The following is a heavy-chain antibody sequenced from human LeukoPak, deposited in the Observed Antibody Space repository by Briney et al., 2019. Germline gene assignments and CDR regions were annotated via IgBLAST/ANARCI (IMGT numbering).Heavy chain of an antibody. J-gene: IGHJ6*03. D-gene: IGHD3-10*01. V-gene: IGHV3-30*02. CDR3: AKDYGYDYYGSGSYYYYYMDV. CDR1: GFTFSSYG. Sequence: PGGSLRLSCAASGFTFSSYGMHWVRQAPGKGLEWVTFIQYDGSNKYYADSVKGRFTISRDNSKNTVYLQMNSLRAEDTAVYYCAKDYGYDYYGSGSYYYYYMDVWGKGTTVTISS. CDR2: IQYDGSNK.